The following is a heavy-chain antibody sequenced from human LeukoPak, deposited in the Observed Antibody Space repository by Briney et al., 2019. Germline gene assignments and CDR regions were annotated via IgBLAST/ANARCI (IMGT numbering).Heavy chain of an antibody. D-gene: IGHD3-10*01. J-gene: IGHJ6*04. CDR1: GGSISSGGYY. Sequence: PSQTLSLTCTVSGGSISSGGYYWRWIRQHPGKGLEWIGYIYYSGSTYYNPSLKSRVTISVDTSKNQFSLKLSSVTAADTAVYYCARDDGSGSWPHYYYGMDVWGKGTTVTVSS. CDR2: IYYSGST. CDR3: ARDDGSGSWPHYYYGMDV. V-gene: IGHV4-31*03.